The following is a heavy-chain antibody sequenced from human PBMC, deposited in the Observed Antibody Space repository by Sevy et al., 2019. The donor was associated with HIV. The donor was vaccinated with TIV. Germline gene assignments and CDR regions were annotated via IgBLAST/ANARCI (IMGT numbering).Heavy chain of an antibody. CDR3: ARGAAAGLPGWFDP. D-gene: IGHD6-13*01. Sequence: ASVKVSCKASGYTFAVYFMLWVRQAPGQGLEWMGRINPNSGGTSYAQKFQGRVTMTRDTSSTTAYMELSSLRSDDTAVYYCARGAAAGLPGWFDPWGQGTLVTVSS. V-gene: IGHV1-2*06. J-gene: IGHJ5*02. CDR1: GYTFAVYF. CDR2: INPNSGGT.